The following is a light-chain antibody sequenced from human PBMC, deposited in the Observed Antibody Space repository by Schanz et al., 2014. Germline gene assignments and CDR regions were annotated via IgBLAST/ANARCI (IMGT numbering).Light chain of an antibody. CDR1: QSVRSD. CDR3: QQRKKWPIT. CDR2: GAS. J-gene: IGKJ5*01. Sequence: EIVMTQSPGTLSVSPGEGATLSCRASQSVRSDLAWYQQKPGQAPRLLIYGASSRATGIPDRFSGSGSGTEFTLNISSLQSEDFAVYYCQQRKKWPITFGQGTRLEIK. V-gene: IGKV3D-15*01.